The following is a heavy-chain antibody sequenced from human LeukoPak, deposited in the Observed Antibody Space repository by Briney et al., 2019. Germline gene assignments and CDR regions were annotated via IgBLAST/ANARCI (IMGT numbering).Heavy chain of an antibody. V-gene: IGHV1-2*02. CDR1: GYTFTGFY. CDR3: ARDRYYGMFDP. Sequence: ASVKVSCKASGYTFTGFYIHWVRQAPGQGFEWMGWITPNSGDTNYAQKFQGRVTMTRDTSISTAYMELNRLTSNDTAVYYCARDRYYGMFDPWGQGTLVTVSS. CDR2: ITPNSGDT. D-gene: IGHD3-16*01. J-gene: IGHJ5*02.